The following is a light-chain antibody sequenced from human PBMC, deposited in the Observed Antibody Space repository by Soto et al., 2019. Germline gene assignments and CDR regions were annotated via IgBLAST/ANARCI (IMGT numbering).Light chain of an antibody. CDR1: QRINNF. CDR3: QQSYPTLWT. CDR2: SAS. V-gene: IGKV1-39*01. J-gene: IGKJ1*01. Sequence: DIQMTQSPSSLAASVGDRVTITCRASQRINNFLNWYQQKPGKAPKLLIYSASSLQTGVSSRFSGSGSGTEFTLTISSLQLEDFATYFCQQSYPTLWTVGPGTKVDIK.